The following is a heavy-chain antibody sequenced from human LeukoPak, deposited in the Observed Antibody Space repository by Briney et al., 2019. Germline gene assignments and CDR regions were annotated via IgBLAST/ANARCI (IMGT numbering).Heavy chain of an antibody. V-gene: IGHV1-8*01. J-gene: IGHJ6*02. CDR2: MNPYSNST. CDR1: GYTFPVYE. CDR3: ARAKGKAGRYGMDV. Sequence: SVKVSFKASGYTFPVYEIYWVRQASGQGLECMGWMNPYSNSTDSAQKFQGRLTMTSDISISTAYMELSSLRPEDTAVYFCARAKGKAGRYGMDVWGQGTTVIVSS.